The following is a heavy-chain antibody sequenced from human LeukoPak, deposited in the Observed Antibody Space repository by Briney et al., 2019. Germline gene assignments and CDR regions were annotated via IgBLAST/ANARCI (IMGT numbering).Heavy chain of an antibody. J-gene: IGHJ4*02. CDR1: GITFSSYD. V-gene: IGHV3-33*01. CDR3: AGGTYFFNY. Sequence: GGSLRLSCAASGITFSSYDMHWVRQAPGKGLEWVAVIWYDGSNKYFAESVKGRFTISRDNSNNTLYLQMNSLRAEDTAVYYCAGGTYFFNYWGQGALVTVSS. D-gene: IGHD2/OR15-2a*01. CDR2: IWYDGSNK.